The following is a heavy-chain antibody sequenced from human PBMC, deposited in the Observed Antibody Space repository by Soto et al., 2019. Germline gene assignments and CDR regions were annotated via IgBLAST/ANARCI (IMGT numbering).Heavy chain of an antibody. CDR1: GFSFSSYA. CDR3: AKGSIEYSASVDN. V-gene: IGHV3-23*01. J-gene: IGHJ4*02. Sequence: EVQLLESGGGLVQPGGSLRLPCVASGFSFSSYAMVWVGQAPGKGLEWVSVISARGGSSYFADTVKGRFTISRDNSKNLLSLEMNSLRAEDTAIYFCAKGSIEYSASVDNWGQGTLVLVSS. CDR2: ISARGGSS. D-gene: IGHD5-12*01.